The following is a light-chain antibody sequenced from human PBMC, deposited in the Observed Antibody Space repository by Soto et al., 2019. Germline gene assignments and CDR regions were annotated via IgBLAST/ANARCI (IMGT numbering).Light chain of an antibody. CDR3: QQYANYPRT. CDR2: KAS. CDR1: QSISSW. V-gene: IGKV1-5*03. Sequence: DIQMTQSPSTLSASVGDRVTITCRASQSISSWLAWYQQKPGKAPNLLIYKASSLESGVPSRFSGSGSGAEFTLTISSLQPDDFATYYCQQYANYPRTFGQGTRVEI. J-gene: IGKJ1*01.